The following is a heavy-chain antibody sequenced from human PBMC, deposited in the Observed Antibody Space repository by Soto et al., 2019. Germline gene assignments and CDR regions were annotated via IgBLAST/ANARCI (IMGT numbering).Heavy chain of an antibody. CDR2: ISYDGSNK. V-gene: IGHV3-30-3*01. CDR1: GFTFSSYA. D-gene: IGHD6-6*01. Sequence: GGSLRLSCAASGFTFSSYAMHWVRQAPGKGLEWVAVISYDGSNKYYADSVKGRFTISRDNSKNTLYLRMNSLRAEDTAVYYCARDRKQLGDFDYWGQGTLVTVSS. CDR3: ARDRKQLGDFDY. J-gene: IGHJ4*02.